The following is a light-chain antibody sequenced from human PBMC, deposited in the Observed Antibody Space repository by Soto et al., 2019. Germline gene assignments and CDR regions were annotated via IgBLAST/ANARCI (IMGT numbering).Light chain of an antibody. CDR1: QSVSSY. Sequence: EIVLTQSPATLSLSPGERATLSCRASQSVSSYLAWYQQKPGQAPRLLIYDASNRATGIPARFSGSGSGTDFTLTISCLEPDEFACYYCQQRSNWPLTFGGGTKVEIK. J-gene: IGKJ4*01. CDR3: QQRSNWPLT. V-gene: IGKV3-11*01. CDR2: DAS.